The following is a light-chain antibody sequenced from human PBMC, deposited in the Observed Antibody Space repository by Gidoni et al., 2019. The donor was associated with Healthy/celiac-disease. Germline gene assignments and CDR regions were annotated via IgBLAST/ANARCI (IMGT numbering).Light chain of an antibody. V-gene: IGKV1-33*01. J-gene: IGKJ5*01. CDR2: DAS. CDR3: QQYDNLPIT. CDR1: QDISNY. Sequence: DIQLTQSPSSLSASVGARVTITCQASQDISNYLNWYQQKPGKAPKLLIYDASNLETGVPSRFSGSGSGTDFTFTISSLQPEDFATYYCQQYDNLPITFGQGTRLEIK.